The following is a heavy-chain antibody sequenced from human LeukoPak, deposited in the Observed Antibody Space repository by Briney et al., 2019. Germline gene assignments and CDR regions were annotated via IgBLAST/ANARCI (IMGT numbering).Heavy chain of an antibody. CDR2: IFFTGST. Sequence: TSQTVSLTCSVSGDAITSGDDYWNWIRQSPGKGLQWIGYIFFTGSTYYNPSLGSRFTISLDAPKNQFSLRLNSVTAADTAVYYCARGDYTVLAGSPFDLWGRGTLVTVSS. V-gene: IGHV4-30-4*01. D-gene: IGHD6-19*01. CDR1: GDAITSGDDY. J-gene: IGHJ4*02. CDR3: ARGDYTVLAGSPFDL.